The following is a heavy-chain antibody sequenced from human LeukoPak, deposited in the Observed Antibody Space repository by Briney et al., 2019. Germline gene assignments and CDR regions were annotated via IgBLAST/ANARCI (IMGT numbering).Heavy chain of an antibody. CDR1: GDPISSYY. J-gene: IGHJ4*02. CDR3: ARAKSGVAGFFDY. V-gene: IGHV4-59*01. D-gene: IGHD6-19*01. Sequence: KPSETLSLTCSVSGDPISSYYWSWIRQPPGKGLEWIGYTYYSGSTKYNPSLKSRVTLLADTSKNQLFLKLSSVTAADTAVYYCARAKSGVAGFFDYWGQGALVTVSS. CDR2: TYYSGST.